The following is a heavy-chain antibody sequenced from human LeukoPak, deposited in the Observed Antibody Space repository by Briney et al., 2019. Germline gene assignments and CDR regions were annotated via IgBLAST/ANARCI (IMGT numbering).Heavy chain of an antibody. Sequence: GGSLRLSCTASGVTFSNYWMHWVRQVPGKGLVWVSHINSDGRIINYADSVKGRFTISRDNAKNTLYLQMNSLRVEDTAVYYCARRRGLYSELWGRGTLVTVSS. CDR1: GVTFSNYW. V-gene: IGHV3-74*01. J-gene: IGHJ2*01. CDR2: INSDGRII. CDR3: ARRRGLYSEL. D-gene: IGHD3-10*01.